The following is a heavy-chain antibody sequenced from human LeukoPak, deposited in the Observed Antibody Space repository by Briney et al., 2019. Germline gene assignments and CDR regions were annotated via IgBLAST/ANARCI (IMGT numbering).Heavy chain of an antibody. J-gene: IGHJ4*02. Sequence: GGSLRLSCAASRFTFSSYWMSWVRQAPGKGLEWVANIKQDGSEKYYVDSVKGRFTISRDNAKNSLYLHLNSLRAEDTAVYYCARARGGYDFDYWGQGTLVTVSS. V-gene: IGHV3-7*03. CDR2: IKQDGSEK. CDR3: ARARGGYDFDY. D-gene: IGHD5-12*01. CDR1: RFTFSSYW.